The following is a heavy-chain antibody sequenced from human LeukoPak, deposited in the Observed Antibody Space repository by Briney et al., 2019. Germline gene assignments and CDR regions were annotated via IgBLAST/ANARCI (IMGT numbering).Heavy chain of an antibody. CDR1: GFTFSRYW. D-gene: IGHD3-22*01. J-gene: IGHJ4*02. CDR3: ARGPAASGYYDSRGRYGYFDY. V-gene: IGHV3-21*01. Sequence: PGGSLRLSCVASGFTFSRYWMHWVRQAPGKGLEWVSSISSSSTYTYYADSVKGRFTISRDNAKNSLYLQMNNLRAEDTAVYYCARGPAASGYYDSRGRYGYFDYWGQGTLVTVSS. CDR2: ISSSSTYT.